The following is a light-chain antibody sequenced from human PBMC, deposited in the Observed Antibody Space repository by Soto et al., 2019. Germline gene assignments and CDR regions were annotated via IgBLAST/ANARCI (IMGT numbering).Light chain of an antibody. Sequence: QSVLTQPPSVSAAPGQKVTISCSGSSSNIGNNEVSWYQPVPGTAPKLLIYATTKRASGISDRISASKSGTSATLVITGLQTGDEADYFCGAWDTSLSAVLFGGGTQLTVL. CDR3: GAWDTSLSAVL. CDR2: ATT. V-gene: IGLV1-51*01. CDR1: SSNIGNNE. J-gene: IGLJ2*01.